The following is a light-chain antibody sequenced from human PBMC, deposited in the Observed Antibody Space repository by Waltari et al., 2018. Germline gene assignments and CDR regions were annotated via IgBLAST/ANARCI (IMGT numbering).Light chain of an antibody. J-gene: IGLJ2*01. CDR3: QSFDTNNHVV. CDR1: SDIIASNY. CDR2: EDT. Sequence: NFVLTQPHSVSESPGKTVTISCTGSSDIIASNYVQWYRQRPGSAPTTIIFEDTHRASGVPDRFSASVDTSSKSASLTISGLTTDDEADYFCQSFDTNNHVVFGGGTKLTVL. V-gene: IGLV6-57*02.